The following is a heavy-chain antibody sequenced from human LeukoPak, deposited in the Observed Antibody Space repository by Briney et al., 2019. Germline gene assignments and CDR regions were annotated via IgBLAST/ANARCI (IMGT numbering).Heavy chain of an antibody. J-gene: IGHJ4*02. CDR1: GFTFSSFE. Sequence: GGSLRLSCAASGFTFSSFEMNWVRQAPGKGLGWVSIISAGGGTTHYADSVKGRFTISRDNSKNTLYLQMSSLRVEDTAVYYCAKDGATVTTGDYWGQGTLVTVSS. D-gene: IGHD4-17*01. CDR3: AKDGATVTTGDY. CDR2: ISAGGGTT. V-gene: IGHV3-23*01.